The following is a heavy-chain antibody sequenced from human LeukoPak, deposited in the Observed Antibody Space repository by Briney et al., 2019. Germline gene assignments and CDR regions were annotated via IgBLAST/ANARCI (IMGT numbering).Heavy chain of an antibody. J-gene: IGHJ4*02. CDR2: IKEDDSEI. CDR1: GFLFNKYW. D-gene: IGHD5-24*01. Sequence: GGSLRLSCAASGFLFNKYWMTWVRQAPGKGLEWVANIKEDDSEIYYVDSVKGRFTISRDNAKKSLYLHMSSLRVEDTAVYFCGRLRSLDQWGQGTLVTVSS. V-gene: IGHV3-7*01. CDR3: GRLRSLDQ.